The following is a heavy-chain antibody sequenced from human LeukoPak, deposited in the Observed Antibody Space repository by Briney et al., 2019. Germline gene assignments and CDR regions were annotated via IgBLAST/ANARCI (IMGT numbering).Heavy chain of an antibody. CDR2: FDPEDGET. CDR1: GYTLTELS. CDR3: ARVMKDIVVVVAATDDAFDI. J-gene: IGHJ3*02. V-gene: IGHV1-24*01. Sequence: ASVKVSCKVSGYTLTELSMHWVRQAPGKGLEWMGGFDPEDGETIYAQKFQGRVTMTEDTSTDTAYMELSSLRSEDTAVYYCARVMKDIVVVVAATDDAFDIWGQGTMVTVSS. D-gene: IGHD2-15*01.